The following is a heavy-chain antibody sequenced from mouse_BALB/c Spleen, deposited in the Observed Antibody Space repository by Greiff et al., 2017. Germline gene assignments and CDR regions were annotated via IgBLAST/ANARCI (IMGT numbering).Heavy chain of an antibody. CDR1: GFNIKETY. CDR3: ARWGGNFPWFAY. CDR2: IDPANGNT. Sequence: VQLKQSGAELVKPGASVKLSCTASGFNIKETYMHWVKQRPEQCLEWIGRIDPANGNTKYDPKFQGKATITADTSSNTAYLQLSSLTSEDTAVYYCARWGGNFPWFAYWGQGTLVTVSA. V-gene: IGHV14-3*02. J-gene: IGHJ3*01. D-gene: IGHD2-1*01.